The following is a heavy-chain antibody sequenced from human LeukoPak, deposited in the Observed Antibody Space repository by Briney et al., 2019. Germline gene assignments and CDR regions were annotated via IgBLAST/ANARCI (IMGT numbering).Heavy chain of an antibody. Sequence: PGGSLRLSCAASGFTVSNYYMSWVRQAPGQGLDWVSVIYVGGSTYYAGSVKGRFTISRDNSKNTLYLQMNSLRAEDTAMYYCARASGNYHTWRFDYWGQGTLVTVSS. D-gene: IGHD3-10*01. CDR2: IYVGGST. CDR3: ARASGNYHTWRFDY. J-gene: IGHJ4*02. V-gene: IGHV3-53*01. CDR1: GFTVSNYY.